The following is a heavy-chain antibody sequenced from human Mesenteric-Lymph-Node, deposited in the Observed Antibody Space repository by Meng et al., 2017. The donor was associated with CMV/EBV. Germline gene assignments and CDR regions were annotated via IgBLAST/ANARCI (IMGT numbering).Heavy chain of an antibody. CDR2: IYSGGGI. D-gene: IGHD3-3*01. V-gene: IGHV3-66*01. CDR1: GLSVSSNY. J-gene: IGHJ2*01. Sequence: GGSLRLSCAASGLSVSSNYMSWVRQAPGKGLEWVSVIYSGGGIEYADSAMGRFTISRDNSKNTLYLQMNTLRTEDTAVYFCARGITVRYWYFDLWGRGTLVTVSS. CDR3: ARGITVRYWYFDL.